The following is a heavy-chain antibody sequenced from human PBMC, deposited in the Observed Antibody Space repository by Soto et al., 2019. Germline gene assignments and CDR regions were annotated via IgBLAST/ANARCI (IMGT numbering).Heavy chain of an antibody. Sequence: GGSLRLSCAASGFTFSSYGMHWVRQAPGKGLEWVAVIWYDGSNKYYADSVKGRFTISRDNSKSTLYLQMNSLRAEDTAVYYCARAGDIAVAGIDYWGQGTLVTVSS. V-gene: IGHV3-33*01. CDR1: GFTFSSYG. J-gene: IGHJ4*02. CDR2: IWYDGSNK. D-gene: IGHD6-19*01. CDR3: ARAGDIAVAGIDY.